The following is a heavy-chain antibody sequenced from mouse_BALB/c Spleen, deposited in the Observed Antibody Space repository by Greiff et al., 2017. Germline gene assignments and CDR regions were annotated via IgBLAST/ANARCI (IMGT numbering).Heavy chain of an antibody. V-gene: IGHV7-3*02. Sequence: EVHLVESGGGLVQPGGSLRLSCATSGFTFTDYYMSWVRQPPGKALEWLGFIRNKANGYTTEYSASVKGRFTISRDNSQSILYLQMNTLRAEDSATYYCARGIYYDYDWFAYWGQGTLVTVSA. D-gene: IGHD2-4*01. CDR1: GFTFTDYY. CDR2: IRNKANGYTT. CDR3: ARGIYYDYDWFAY. J-gene: IGHJ3*01.